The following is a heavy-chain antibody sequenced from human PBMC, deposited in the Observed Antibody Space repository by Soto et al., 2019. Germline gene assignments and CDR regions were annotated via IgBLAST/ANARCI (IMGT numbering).Heavy chain of an antibody. CDR1: GFTFSSYS. V-gene: IGHV3-21*01. J-gene: IGHJ4*02. CDR3: ARVSEDDFWSGYKNLDY. CDR2: ISSSSSYI. Sequence: GGSLRLSCAASGFTFSSYSMNWVRQAPGKGLEWVSSISSSSSYIYYADSVKGRFTISSDNAKNSLYLQMNSLRAEDTAVYYCARVSEDDFWSGYKNLDYWGQGTLVTVSS. D-gene: IGHD3-3*01.